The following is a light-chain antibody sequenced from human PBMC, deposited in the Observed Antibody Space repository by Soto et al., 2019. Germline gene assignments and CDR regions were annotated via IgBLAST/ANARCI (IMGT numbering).Light chain of an antibody. CDR2: GAS. CDR1: QSVTSSY. CDR3: QQRADWPIT. V-gene: IGKV3D-20*02. J-gene: IGKJ5*01. Sequence: EIVLRQSPGTLSLSRGEGATLSCRASQSVTSSYLAWYQQKPGQAPRLLIYGASTRATGIPARFSGSGSGTDFTLTISSLEPDDFAVYYCQQRADWPITFGQGTRLEIK.